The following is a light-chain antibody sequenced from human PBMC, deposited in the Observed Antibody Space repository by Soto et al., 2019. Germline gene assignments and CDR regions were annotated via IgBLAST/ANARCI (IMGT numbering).Light chain of an antibody. CDR3: AAWDDSLNGFYV. CDR1: SSNIGSNT. CDR2: SNN. Sequence: QSGLTQPPSASGTPGQRVTISCSGSSSNIGSNTVNWYQQLPGTAPKLLIYSNNQRPSGVPDRFSGSKSGTSASLAISGLQSEDEADYYCAAWDDSLNGFYVFGTGTKVPVL. V-gene: IGLV1-44*01. J-gene: IGLJ1*01.